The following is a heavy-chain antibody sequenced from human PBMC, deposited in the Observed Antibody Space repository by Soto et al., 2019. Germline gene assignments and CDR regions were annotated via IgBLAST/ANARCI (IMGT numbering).Heavy chain of an antibody. CDR3: ARSEGGFGELPISDY. D-gene: IGHD3-10*01. J-gene: IGHJ4*02. CDR1: GGTFSSYT. Sequence: QVQLVQSGAEVKKPGSSVKVSCKASGGTFSSYTISWVRQAPGQGLEWMGRIIPILGIANYAQKFQGRVTITADKSXXTAYMELSSLRSEDTAVYYCARSEGGFGELPISDYWGQGTLVTVSS. CDR2: IIPILGIA. V-gene: IGHV1-69*02.